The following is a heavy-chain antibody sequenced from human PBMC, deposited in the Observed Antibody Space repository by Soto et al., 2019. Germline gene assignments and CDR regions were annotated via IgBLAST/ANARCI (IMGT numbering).Heavy chain of an antibody. D-gene: IGHD3-22*01. CDR1: EYSFTSYY. CDR3: AATRGYSPPFDS. Sequence: QVQLVQSGAEVKKPGASAKVSCKASEYSFTSYYMHWVRRAPGQGLEWMGMIDPSGDNPGYPQKFEGRVTMTSDTSTSTVYMELSSLRSEDTAMYYCAATRGYSPPFDSWGQGTRVTVS. V-gene: IGHV1-46*01. CDR2: IDPSGDNP. J-gene: IGHJ4*02.